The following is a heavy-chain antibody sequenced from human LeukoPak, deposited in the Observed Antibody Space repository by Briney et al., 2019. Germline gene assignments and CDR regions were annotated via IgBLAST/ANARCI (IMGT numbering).Heavy chain of an antibody. CDR1: GGSISSVGYS. Sequence: SQTLSLTCAVSGGSISSVGYSWSWIRQPPGKGLEWIGYIYYSGSTNYNPSLKSRVTISVDTSKNQFSLKLSSVTAADTAVYYCARSVEGYCSGGSCYSYYYYMDVWGKGTTVTVSS. V-gene: IGHV4-30-4*07. D-gene: IGHD2-15*01. CDR3: ARSVEGYCSGGSCYSYYYYMDV. CDR2: IYYSGST. J-gene: IGHJ6*03.